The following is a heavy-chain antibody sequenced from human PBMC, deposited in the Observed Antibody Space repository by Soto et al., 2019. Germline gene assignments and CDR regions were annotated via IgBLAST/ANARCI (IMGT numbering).Heavy chain of an antibody. CDR2: IYWDDDK. J-gene: IGHJ5*02. CDR1: GFSLTTRGVG. CDR3: AHIPNYYQYDGFDP. D-gene: IGHD3-16*01. Sequence: QITLKEYGPTLVKPTQTLTLTCTFSGFSLTTRGVGVGWIRQPPGKALECLALIYWDDDKRYSPSLQSRLSITKDTSKNQVVLTMTNVDPVDTATYYCAHIPNYYQYDGFDPWGQGTLVSVSS. V-gene: IGHV2-5*02.